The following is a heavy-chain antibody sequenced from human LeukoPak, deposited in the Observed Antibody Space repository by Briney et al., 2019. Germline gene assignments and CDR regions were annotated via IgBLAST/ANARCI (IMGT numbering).Heavy chain of an antibody. CDR3: AREGESYPDLDY. CDR2: ISYDGSNK. V-gene: IGHV3-30*03. CDR1: GFTFSSYA. J-gene: IGHJ4*02. D-gene: IGHD3-10*01. Sequence: SGGSLRLSCAASGFTFSSYAIHWVRQAPGKGLEWVAVISYDGSNKYYADSVKGRFTISRDNTKNSLYLQMNSLRAEDTAVYYCAREGESYPDLDYWGQGTLVTVSS.